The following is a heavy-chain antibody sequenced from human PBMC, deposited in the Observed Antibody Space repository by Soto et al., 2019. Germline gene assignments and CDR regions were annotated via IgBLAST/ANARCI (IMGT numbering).Heavy chain of an antibody. CDR3: ARDLRASSGWIYGMDV. CDR2: IYYSGCT. Sequence: PSETLSLTCTVSGGSISSYYWSWIRQPPGKGLEWIGYIYYSGCTNYNPSLKSRVTISVDTSKNQFSLKLSSVTAADTAVYYCARDLRASSGWIYGMDVWGQGTTVTVSS. V-gene: IGHV4-59*01. CDR1: GGSISSYY. J-gene: IGHJ6*02. D-gene: IGHD6-19*01.